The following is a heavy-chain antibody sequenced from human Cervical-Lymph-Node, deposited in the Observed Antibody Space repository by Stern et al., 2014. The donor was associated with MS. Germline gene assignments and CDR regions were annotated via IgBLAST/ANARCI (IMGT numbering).Heavy chain of an antibody. CDR1: GFTVSRAY. CDR2: ITNVGST. V-gene: IGHV3-53*01. J-gene: IGHJ4*02. CDR3: ARDTSSPERSDW. Sequence: EVQLVESGGGVIQPGGSRRLSCTASGFTVSRAYMTWVRQAPGKGLEWVSLITNVGSTFYTDSVKGRFTISRDDSKNTVYLHMTSLRAEDTAMYYCARDTSSPERSDWWGQGTLVTVSS. D-gene: IGHD1-1*01.